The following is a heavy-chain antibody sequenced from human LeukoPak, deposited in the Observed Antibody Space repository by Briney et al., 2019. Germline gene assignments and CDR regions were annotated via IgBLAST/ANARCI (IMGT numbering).Heavy chain of an antibody. CDR3: ARLRGYSGIPDY. CDR1: GFTSSSYA. CDR2: ISGSAGRA. D-gene: IGHD5-12*01. Sequence: GGSLRLSCAASGFTSSSYAMNWVRQAPGKGLEWVSAISGSAGRAYYADSVKGRFTISRDNSKNTLYLQMNSLRAEDTAVYYCARLRGYSGIPDYWGQGTLVTVSS. J-gene: IGHJ4*02. V-gene: IGHV3-23*01.